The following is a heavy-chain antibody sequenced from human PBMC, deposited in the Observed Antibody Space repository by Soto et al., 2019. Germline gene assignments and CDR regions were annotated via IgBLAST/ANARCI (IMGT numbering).Heavy chain of an antibody. J-gene: IGHJ4*02. CDR3: PRSSGYETPCFDY. D-gene: IGHD3-22*01. V-gene: IGHV1-2*02. Sequence: QVQLVQSGAEVKKPGASVKVSCKASGYTFTGYYMHWVRQAPGQGLEWMGWINPNSGGTNYAQKFQGRVTMTRDTSVSTAYMELSRLRSDDTAVYYCPRSSGYETPCFDYWGQGTLVTVSS. CDR1: GYTFTGYY. CDR2: INPNSGGT.